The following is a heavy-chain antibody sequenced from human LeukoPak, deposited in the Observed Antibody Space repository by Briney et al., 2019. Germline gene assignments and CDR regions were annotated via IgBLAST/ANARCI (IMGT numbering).Heavy chain of an antibody. CDR1: GGSISSYY. CDR3: ARGRYCSSTSCYAGLVDTAMVYHDY. D-gene: IGHD2-2*01. Sequence: SETLSLTCTVSGGSISSYYWSWIRRPAGKGLDWIGRIYTSGCTNYNPSLKSRVTISVDKSKNQFSLKLSSVTAADTAVYYCARGRYCSSTSCYAGLVDTAMVYHDYWGQGTLVTVSS. CDR2: IYTSGCT. V-gene: IGHV4-4*07. J-gene: IGHJ4*02.